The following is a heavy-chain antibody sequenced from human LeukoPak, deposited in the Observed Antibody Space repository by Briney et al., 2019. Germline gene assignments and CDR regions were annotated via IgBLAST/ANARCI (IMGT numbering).Heavy chain of an antibody. D-gene: IGHD2-21*02. CDR3: ARAPRGGMVTQFDY. J-gene: IGHJ4*02. CDR2: IYCTGST. Sequence: KASETLSLTCTVSGGAISIYYWSWIRQPPEKGLEWIGYIYCTGSTTYNPSLESRVTISVDMAKNQFSLKLSAGTAPGTAMYYCARAPRGGMVTQFDYWGQGTLVTVSS. V-gene: IGHV4-59*01. CDR1: GGAISIYY.